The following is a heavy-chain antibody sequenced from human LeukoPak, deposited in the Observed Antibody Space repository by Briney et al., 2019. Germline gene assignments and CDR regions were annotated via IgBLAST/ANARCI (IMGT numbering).Heavy chain of an antibody. D-gene: IGHD3-10*01. CDR3: ARDRITMVRGPPGDTKKGGHKGDY. V-gene: IGHV1-69*04. Sequence: GASVKVSRKASGGTFSSYAISWVRQAPGQGLEWMGRIIPILGIANYAQKFQGRVTITADKSTSTAYMELSSLRSEDTAVYYCARDRITMVRGPPGDTKKGGHKGDYWGQGTLVTVSS. CDR2: IIPILGIA. J-gene: IGHJ4*02. CDR1: GGTFSSYA.